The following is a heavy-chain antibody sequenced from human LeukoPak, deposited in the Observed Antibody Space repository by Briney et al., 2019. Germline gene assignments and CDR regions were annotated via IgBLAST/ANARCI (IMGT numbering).Heavy chain of an antibody. CDR3: ARAKPKNMVRGLIMRRESRYYFDY. D-gene: IGHD3-10*01. J-gene: IGHJ4*02. V-gene: IGHV3-53*01. CDR1: GFTFRNYE. CDR2: IYSGGST. Sequence: GGSLRLSCTASGFTFRNYEMNWVRRAPGKGLEWVSVIYSGGSTYYADSVKGRFTISRDNSKSTLYIQMNSLRAEDTAVYYCARAKPKNMVRGLIMRRESRYYFDYWGQGTLVTVSS.